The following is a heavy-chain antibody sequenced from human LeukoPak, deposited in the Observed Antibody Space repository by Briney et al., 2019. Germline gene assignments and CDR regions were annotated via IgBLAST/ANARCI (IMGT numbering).Heavy chain of an antibody. D-gene: IGHD3-9*01. CDR3: ASGNSLTGHYPD. V-gene: IGHV4-59*01. J-gene: IGHJ4*02. CDR2: IYYSGST. Sequence: PSETLSLTCTVSSGSISSYSWNWIRQPPGKGLEWIGYIYYSGSTKYNPSLKSRVTILLDTSKNRFSLKLSSGTAADTAVYYCASGNSLTGHYPDWGQGTLVTVSS. CDR1: SGSISSYS.